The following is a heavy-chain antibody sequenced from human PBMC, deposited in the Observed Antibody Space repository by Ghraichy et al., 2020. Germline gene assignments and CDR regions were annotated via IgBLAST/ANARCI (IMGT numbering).Heavy chain of an antibody. D-gene: IGHD2-2*01. J-gene: IGHJ4*02. CDR3: ARHDGSSSIVSFDY. CDR2: IYYSGST. Sequence: SETLSLTCTVSGGSISSYYWSWIRQPPGKGLEWIGYIYYSGSTNYNPSLKSRVTISVDTSKNQFSLKLSSVTAADTAVYYCARHDGSSSIVSFDYWGQGTLVTVSS. CDR1: GGSISSYY. V-gene: IGHV4-59*08.